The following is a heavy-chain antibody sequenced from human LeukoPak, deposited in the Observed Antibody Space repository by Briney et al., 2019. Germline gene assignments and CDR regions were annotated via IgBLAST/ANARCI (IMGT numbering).Heavy chain of an antibody. D-gene: IGHD3-3*01. V-gene: IGHV5-51*01. J-gene: IGHJ5*02. Sequence: GESLKISCKGSGYSFTSYWIGWVRQMPGKGLEWMGIIYPDDSVSKYSSSFQGQVTISADKSISTAYLQWSSLKAPDTAMYYCARSADRRITIFGVVIEDNWFDPWGQGTLVTVSS. CDR3: ARSADRRITIFGVVIEDNWFDP. CDR2: IYPDDSVS. CDR1: GYSFTSYW.